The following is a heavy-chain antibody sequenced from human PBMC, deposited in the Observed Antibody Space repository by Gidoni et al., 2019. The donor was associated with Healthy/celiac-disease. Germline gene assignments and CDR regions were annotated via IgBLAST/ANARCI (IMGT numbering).Heavy chain of an antibody. V-gene: IGHV3-23*01. CDR3: AKEDYGDYVCLADY. D-gene: IGHD4-17*01. CDR2: ISGSGGST. Sequence: EVQLLESGGGLLHPGGALSLSCAPSGFTFCSYARSWVRQAPGKGLEWVSAISGSGGSTYYADSVKGRFTISRDNSKNTLYLQMNSLRAEDTAVYYCAKEDYGDYVCLADYWGQGTLVTVSS. CDR1: GFTFCSYA. J-gene: IGHJ4*02.